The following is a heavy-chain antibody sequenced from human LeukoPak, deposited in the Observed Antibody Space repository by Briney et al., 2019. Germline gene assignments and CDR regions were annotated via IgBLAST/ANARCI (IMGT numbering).Heavy chain of an antibody. CDR2: IRYDGSNK. V-gene: IGHV3-30*02. Sequence: GGSLRLSCAASGFTFSSYAMHWVRQAPGKGLEWVAFIRYDGSNKYYADSVKGRFTISRDNSKNTLYLQMNSLRAEDTAVYYCAKDLPTATNDYWGQGTLVTVSS. J-gene: IGHJ4*02. CDR3: AKDLPTATNDY. CDR1: GFTFSSYA. D-gene: IGHD5-18*01.